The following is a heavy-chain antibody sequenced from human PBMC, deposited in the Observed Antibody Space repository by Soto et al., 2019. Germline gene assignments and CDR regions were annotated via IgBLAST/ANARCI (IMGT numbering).Heavy chain of an antibody. D-gene: IGHD6-6*01. CDR1: GYTFTSYG. Sequence: ASVKVSCKASGYTFTSYGISWLRQAPGQGLEWMGWISAYNGNTNYAQKLQGRVTMTTDTSTSTAYMELRSLRSDDTAVYYCARVRSSSSPDAFDIWGQGTMVTVSS. CDR2: ISAYNGNT. V-gene: IGHV1-18*01. J-gene: IGHJ3*02. CDR3: ARVRSSSSPDAFDI.